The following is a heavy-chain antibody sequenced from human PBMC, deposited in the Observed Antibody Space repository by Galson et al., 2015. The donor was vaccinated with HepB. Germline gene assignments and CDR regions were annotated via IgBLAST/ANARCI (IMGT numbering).Heavy chain of an antibody. D-gene: IGHD4-23*01. J-gene: IGHJ4*02. CDR2: IKQDGSEK. V-gene: IGHV3-7*03. CDR3: ARDAGDYGGNTPDTSFDY. Sequence: SLRLSCAASGFTFSSYWMSWVRQAPGKGLEWVANIKQDGSEKYYVDSVKGRFTISRDNAKNSLYLQMNSLRAEDTAVYYCARDAGDYGGNTPDTSFDYWGQGTLVTVSS. CDR1: GFTFSSYW.